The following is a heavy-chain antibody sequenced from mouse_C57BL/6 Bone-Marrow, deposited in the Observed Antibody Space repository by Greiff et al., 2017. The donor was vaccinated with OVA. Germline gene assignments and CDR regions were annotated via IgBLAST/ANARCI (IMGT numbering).Heavy chain of an antibody. CDR2: ISSGGSYT. CDR3: ARSFITTVGYFDV. Sequence: EVKLVESGGDLVKPGGSLKLSCAASGFTFSSYGMSWVRQTPDKRLEWVATISSGGSYTYYPDSVKGRFTISRDNAKNTLYLQMSSLKSEDTAMYYCARSFITTVGYFDVWGTGTTVTVSS. V-gene: IGHV5-6*01. J-gene: IGHJ1*03. D-gene: IGHD1-1*01. CDR1: GFTFSSYG.